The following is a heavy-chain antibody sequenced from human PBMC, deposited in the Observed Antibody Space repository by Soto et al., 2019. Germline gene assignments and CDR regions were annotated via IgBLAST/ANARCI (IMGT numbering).Heavy chain of an antibody. CDR1: GYTFSSYG. CDR3: ARDTAYDYDISPPGPLAFDI. CDR2: ISAYNGDT. Sequence: ASVKVSCKASGYTFSSYGISWVRQAPGQGLEWMGWISAYNGDTNYVQILQGRVTMTTDTSTSTAFMELRSLRSDDSAVFFFARDTAYDYDISPPGPLAFDIWGQGTMVTVSS. D-gene: IGHD3-22*01. V-gene: IGHV1-18*01. J-gene: IGHJ3*02.